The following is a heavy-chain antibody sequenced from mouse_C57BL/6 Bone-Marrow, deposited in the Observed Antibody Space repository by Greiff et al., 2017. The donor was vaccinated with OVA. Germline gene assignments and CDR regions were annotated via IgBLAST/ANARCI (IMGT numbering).Heavy chain of an antibody. J-gene: IGHJ4*01. V-gene: IGHV1-64*01. CDR3: ARSDWVGAMDY. Sequence: VKLQQPGAELVKPGASVKLSCKASGYTFTSYWMHWVKQRPGQGLEWIGMIHPNSGSTNYNEKFKSKATLTVDKSSSTAYMQLSSLTSEDSAVYYCARSDWVGAMDYWGQGTSVTVSS. D-gene: IGHD4-1*01. CDR2: IHPNSGST. CDR1: GYTFTSYW.